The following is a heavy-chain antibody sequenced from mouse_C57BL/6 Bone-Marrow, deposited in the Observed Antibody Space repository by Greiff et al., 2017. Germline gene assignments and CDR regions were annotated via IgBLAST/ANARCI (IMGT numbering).Heavy chain of an antibody. D-gene: IGHD2-4*01. V-gene: IGHV5-17*01. CDR1: GFTFSDYG. J-gene: IGHJ3*01. CDR2: ISSGSSTI. Sequence: EVQLVESGGGLVKPGGSLKLSCAASGFTFSDYGMHWVRQAPEKGLEWVAYISSGSSTIYYADTVKGRFTISRDNAKNTLFLKMTSLRSEDTAMYYCAKNDYDKMAWFAYWGQGTLVTVSA. CDR3: AKNDYDKMAWFAY.